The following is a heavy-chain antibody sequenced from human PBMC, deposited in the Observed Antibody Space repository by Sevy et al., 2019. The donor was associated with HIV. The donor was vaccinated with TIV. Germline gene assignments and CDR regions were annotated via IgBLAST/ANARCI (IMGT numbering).Heavy chain of an antibody. Sequence: SQTLSLTCAISGDSVSSNSAAWNWIRQSPSRGLEWLGRTYYRSKWYNDYAVSVKSRITINPDTSKNQFSLQLNSVTPEDTAVYYCARALQYCSSTSCSYYYYYYMDVWGKGTTVTVSS. D-gene: IGHD2-2*01. CDR1: GDSVSSNSAA. CDR2: TYYRSKWYN. V-gene: IGHV6-1*01. J-gene: IGHJ6*03. CDR3: ARALQYCSSTSCSYYYYYYMDV.